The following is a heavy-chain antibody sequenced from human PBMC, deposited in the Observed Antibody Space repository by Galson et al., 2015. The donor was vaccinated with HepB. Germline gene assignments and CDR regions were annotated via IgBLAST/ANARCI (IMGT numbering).Heavy chain of an antibody. CDR2: IYSSGTT. V-gene: IGHV3-53*01. J-gene: IGHJ3*02. CDR1: GFIVNSNY. Sequence: SLRLSCAASGFIVNSNYMSWVRQAPGKGLEWVSIIYSSGTTYYADSVKGRFTISRDNSKNTLYLQMNSLRAEDTAVYYCARGGVSAAFDIWGQGTMVTVSS. CDR3: ARGGVSAAFDI.